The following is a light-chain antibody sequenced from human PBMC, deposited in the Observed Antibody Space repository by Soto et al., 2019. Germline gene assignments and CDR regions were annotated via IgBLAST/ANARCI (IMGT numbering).Light chain of an antibody. CDR2: DVS. CDR3: CSYAGSYTLGV. V-gene: IGLV2-11*01. Sequence: QSALTQPRSVSGSPGQSVTISCTGTSSDVGGYNYVSWYQQHPGKAPKLMIYDVSKRPSGVPDRFSGSKSGNTASLTISGLQAEDEADYYCCSYAGSYTLGVSGTGTKVTVL. J-gene: IGLJ1*01. CDR1: SSDVGGYNY.